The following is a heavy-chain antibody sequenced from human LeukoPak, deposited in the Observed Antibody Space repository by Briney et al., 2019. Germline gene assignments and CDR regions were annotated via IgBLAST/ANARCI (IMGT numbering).Heavy chain of an antibody. J-gene: IGHJ1*01. CDR3: AKEGTVVYSSSWYLEYFQH. D-gene: IGHD6-13*01. CDR1: GFTFSSYS. CDR2: ISSSSSYI. V-gene: IGHV3-21*04. Sequence: GGSLRLSCAASGFTFSSYSMNWVRQAPGKGLEWVSSISSSSSYIYYADSVKGRFTISRDNAKNTLYLQMNSLRAEDTAVYYCAKEGTVVYSSSWYLEYFQHWGQGNLVTVSS.